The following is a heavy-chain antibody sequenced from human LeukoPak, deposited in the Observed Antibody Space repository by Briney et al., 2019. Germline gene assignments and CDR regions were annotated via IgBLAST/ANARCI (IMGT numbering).Heavy chain of an antibody. Sequence: GASVKVSCKASGYTFTSYGISWVRQAPGQGLEWMGGIIPIFGTANYAQKFQGRVTITADESTSTAYMELSSLRSEDTAVYYCARRQLDTDVWGQGTLVTVSS. CDR3: ARRQLDTDV. V-gene: IGHV1-69*13. D-gene: IGHD6-6*01. J-gene: IGHJ4*02. CDR1: GYTFTSYG. CDR2: IIPIFGTA.